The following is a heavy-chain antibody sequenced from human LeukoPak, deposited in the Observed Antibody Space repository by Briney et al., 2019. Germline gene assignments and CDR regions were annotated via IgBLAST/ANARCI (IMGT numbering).Heavy chain of an antibody. CDR2: ICYSGST. J-gene: IGHJ3*02. CDR1: GFSISSYY. D-gene: IGHD1-1*01. Sequence: AETLSLTCTVSGFSISSYYWSWIRQPPGKGLEWIWYICYSGSTNYNPSLKSRVPISVDTSKTQFSLKLSSVTAADTAVYYCARALAIHDAFDIWGQGTMVTVSS. CDR3: ARALAIHDAFDI. V-gene: IGHV4-59*01.